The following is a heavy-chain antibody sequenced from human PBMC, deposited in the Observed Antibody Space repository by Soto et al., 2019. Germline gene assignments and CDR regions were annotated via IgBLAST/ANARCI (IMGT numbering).Heavy chain of an antibody. D-gene: IGHD3-3*01. V-gene: IGHV4-59*01. J-gene: IGHJ4*02. CDR2: IYYSGST. Sequence: SETLSLTCTVSGGSISSYYWSWIRQPPGKGLEWIGYIYYSGSTNYNPSLKSRVTISVDTSKNQFSLKLSSVTAADTAVYYCASTPITIFGVVIMWGQGTLVTVSS. CDR3: ASTPITIFGVVIM. CDR1: GGSISSYY.